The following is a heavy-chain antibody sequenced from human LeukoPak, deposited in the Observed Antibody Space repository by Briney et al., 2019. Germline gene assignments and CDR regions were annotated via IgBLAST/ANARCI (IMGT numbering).Heavy chain of an antibody. CDR1: GFTFSNYA. D-gene: IGHD3-16*01. CDR3: ARRATDSRGSDY. Sequence: PGGSLRLSCAASGFTFSNYAMSWVRQAPGKGLEGVSSIDISGGRTDYADSVKGRFTISRDNSKNTLYLQMTSLRVEDTAVYYCARRATDSRGSDYWGQGTLVTVYS. J-gene: IGHJ4*02. V-gene: IGHV3-23*01. CDR2: IDISGGRT.